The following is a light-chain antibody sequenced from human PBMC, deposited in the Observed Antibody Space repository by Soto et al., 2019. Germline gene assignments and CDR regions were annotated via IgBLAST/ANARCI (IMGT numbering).Light chain of an antibody. CDR1: QSVSSSY. J-gene: IGKJ2*01. V-gene: IGKV3-20*01. CDR3: QQYGYLVPYT. CDR2: GAS. Sequence: EIVLTQSPGTLSLSPGERTTLSCRASQSVSSSYLAWYQQKPGQAPRLLIYGASSRATGIPDRFSGSGSGTDFTLTISRLEPEDFAVYYCQQYGYLVPYTFGQGTKLEIK.